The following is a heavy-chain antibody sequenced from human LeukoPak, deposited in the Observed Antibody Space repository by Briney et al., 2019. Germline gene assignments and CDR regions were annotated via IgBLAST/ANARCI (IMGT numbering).Heavy chain of an antibody. CDR2: ISGSGGST. Sequence: GGSLRLSCAASGFTFSSYAMSWVRQAPGKGLEGVSAISGSGGSTYYADSVKGRFTISRDNSKNTLYLQMNSLRAEDTAVYYCAKGIGRYCSSTSCYAFDYWGQGTLVTVSS. CDR1: GFTFSSYA. V-gene: IGHV3-23*01. D-gene: IGHD2-2*01. J-gene: IGHJ4*02. CDR3: AKGIGRYCSSTSCYAFDY.